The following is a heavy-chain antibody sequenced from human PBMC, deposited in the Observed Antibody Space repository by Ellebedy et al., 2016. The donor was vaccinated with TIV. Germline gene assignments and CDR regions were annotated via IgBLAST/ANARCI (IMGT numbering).Heavy chain of an antibody. CDR3: PKGRGGGSDSSAPRYYFDY. Sequence: GESLKISCAASGVTFSSYPMSWVLQAPGQGLELVSTICNTGSRTYYADSVEGRFIISRDNSKKTLYLQMNSLRAEDTAVYYCPKGRGGGSDSSAPRYYFDYWGLGTLVTVSS. CDR1: GVTFSSYP. J-gene: IGHJ4*02. CDR2: ICNTGSRT. D-gene: IGHD3-22*01. V-gene: IGHV3-23*01.